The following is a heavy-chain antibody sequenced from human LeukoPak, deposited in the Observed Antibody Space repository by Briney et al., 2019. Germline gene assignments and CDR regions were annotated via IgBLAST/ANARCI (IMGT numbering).Heavy chain of an antibody. D-gene: IGHD6-19*01. J-gene: IGHJ6*02. CDR2: IWYDASIQ. Sequence: GGSLRLSCAASGFTFSNYAMTWVRQAPGKGLEWVAVIWYDASIQYYVDSVKGRVTISRDNSKNTLYLQMNSLRAEDTAVYYCAKAVAATGHYYFGMDVWGQGTTVTVSS. CDR1: GFTFSNYA. V-gene: IGHV3-33*03. CDR3: AKAVAATGHYYFGMDV.